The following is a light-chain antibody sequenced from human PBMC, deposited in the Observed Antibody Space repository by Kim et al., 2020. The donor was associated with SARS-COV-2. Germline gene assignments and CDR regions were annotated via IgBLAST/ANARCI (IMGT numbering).Light chain of an antibody. CDR2: QDN. J-gene: IGLJ3*02. V-gene: IGLV6-57*03. CDR3: QSYDTTNQV. Sequence: NFMLTQPHSVSESPGKTVTISCTRSSGSIANNYVQWYQQRPGSGPTTVIYQDNQRPSGVPDRFSGSIDSSSNSASLTISGLKADDEADYYCQSYDTTNQVFGGGTKLTVL. CDR1: SGSIANNY.